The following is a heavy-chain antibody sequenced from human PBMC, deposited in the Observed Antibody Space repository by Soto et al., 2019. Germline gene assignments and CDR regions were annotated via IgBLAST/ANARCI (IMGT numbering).Heavy chain of an antibody. CDR3: ARDRSFDLLEWSPSLSYGMDV. D-gene: IGHD3-3*01. CDR1: GYTFSASG. Sequence: RASVKVSCKASGYTFSASGISWVRQTPGQGLEWMGWISTSNGYTTYAEKFQDRITITADTSTDTAYMELRSLTSDDTALYFCARDRSFDLLEWSPSLSYGMDVCGQGTTVTVSS. V-gene: IGHV1-18*01. J-gene: IGHJ6*02. CDR2: ISTSNGYT.